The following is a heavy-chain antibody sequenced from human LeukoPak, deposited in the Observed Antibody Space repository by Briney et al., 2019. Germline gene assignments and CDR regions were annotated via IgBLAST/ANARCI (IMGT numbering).Heavy chain of an antibody. J-gene: IGHJ4*02. Sequence: GASLRLSCAASGFTFSSYAMSWVRQAPGKGLEWVSAISGSGGSTYYADSVKGRFTISRDNSKNTLYLQMNSLRAEDTAVYYCARVMGYVSYGYPTPLDYWGQGTLVTVSS. CDR1: GFTFSSYA. CDR3: ARVMGYVSYGYPTPLDY. V-gene: IGHV3-23*01. D-gene: IGHD5-18*01. CDR2: ISGSGGST.